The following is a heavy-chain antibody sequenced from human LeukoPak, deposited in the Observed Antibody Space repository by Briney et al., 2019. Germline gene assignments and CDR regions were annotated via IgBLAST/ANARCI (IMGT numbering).Heavy chain of an antibody. J-gene: IGHJ4*02. CDR1: GFTFGSYA. V-gene: IGHV3-23*01. CDR3: AKGPSYSGSYSRGYFDY. CDR2: ISGSGGST. D-gene: IGHD1-26*01. Sequence: GGSLRLSCAASGFTFGSYAMSWVRQAPGKGLEWVSAISGSGGSTYYADSVKGRFTISRDNSKNTLYLQMNSLRAEDTAVYYCAKGPSYSGSYSRGYFDYWGQGTLVTVSS.